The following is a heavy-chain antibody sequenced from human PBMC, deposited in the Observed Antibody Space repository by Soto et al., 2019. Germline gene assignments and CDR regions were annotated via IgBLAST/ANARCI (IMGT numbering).Heavy chain of an antibody. V-gene: IGHV4-31*03. CDR2: SREGGKT. J-gene: IGHJ4*02. CDR1: GGSVSSDDYS. CDR3: ARGFANYFEY. Sequence: QVQLQESGPGLVKPSQTLSVTCTVSGGSVSSDDYSWTWIRQHPGKGLEWIGYSREGGKTYYNPSLAGRATISVDTSENNFSLRLSSVTAADTAVYYCARGFANYFEYWGQGTLVTASS.